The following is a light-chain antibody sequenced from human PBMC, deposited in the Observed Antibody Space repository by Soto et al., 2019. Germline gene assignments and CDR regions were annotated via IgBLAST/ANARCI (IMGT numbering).Light chain of an antibody. CDR2: WAS. J-gene: IGKJ2*01. Sequence: DIVMTQSPDSLAVSLGERATINCKSSQSVLHSSNNKNYLAWYQQKPGQCPRLLIYWASTRESVVPDRFNGSGSGTDFTLTISSLQAEDVAVYYCQQHYSSPPTFGQGTKMEIK. CDR3: QQHYSSPPT. CDR1: QSVLHSSNNKNY. V-gene: IGKV4-1*01.